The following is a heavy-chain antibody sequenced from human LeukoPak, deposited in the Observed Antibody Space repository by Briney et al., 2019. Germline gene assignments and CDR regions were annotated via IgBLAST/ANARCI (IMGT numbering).Heavy chain of an antibody. V-gene: IGHV3-23*01. Sequence: GGSLRLSCAASGFTFSDYSMTWVRQAPGKGLEWVSGISGGSGSTYYADSVKGRFTISRDNSKNTLYLQMNSLKTEDTAVYYCTTDPFPMVRGVRGYWGQGTLVTVSS. CDR1: GFTFSDYS. J-gene: IGHJ4*02. CDR2: ISGGSGST. CDR3: TTDPFPMVRGVRGY. D-gene: IGHD3-10*01.